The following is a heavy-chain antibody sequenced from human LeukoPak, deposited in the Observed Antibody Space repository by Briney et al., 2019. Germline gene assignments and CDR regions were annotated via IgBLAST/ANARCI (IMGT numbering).Heavy chain of an antibody. CDR1: GFTFSSYS. V-gene: IGHV3-21*01. J-gene: IGHJ4*02. CDR3: ARDEDSQGGY. Sequence: GGYLRLSCAASGFTFSSYSMNWVRQAPGKGLEWVSSISSSSSYIYYADSVKGRFTISRDNAKNSLYLQMNSLRAEDTAVYYCARDEDSQGGYWGQGTLVTVSS. CDR2: ISSSSSYI. D-gene: IGHD3-16*01.